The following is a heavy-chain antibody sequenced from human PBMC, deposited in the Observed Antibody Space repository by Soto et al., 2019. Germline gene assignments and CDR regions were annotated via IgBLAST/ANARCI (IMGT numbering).Heavy chain of an antibody. CDR1: GGSIITTNYY. D-gene: IGHD6-19*01. CDR2: IYYAGST. J-gene: IGHJ5*02. V-gene: IGHV4-39*01. Sequence: SETLSLTCTVSGGSIITTNYYWVWIRQPPGNGLEWIGTIYYAGSTYYNPSLKSRVTISVDTSKNQFSLKLRSVTATDTAMYYCARLQPPRGYSSGWFDRWGQGFQVTV. CDR3: ARLQPPRGYSSGWFDR.